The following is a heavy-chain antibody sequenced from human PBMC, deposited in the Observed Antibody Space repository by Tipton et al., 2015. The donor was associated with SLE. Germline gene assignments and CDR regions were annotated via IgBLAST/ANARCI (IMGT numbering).Heavy chain of an antibody. J-gene: IGHJ4*02. V-gene: IGHV4-61*02. CDR3: ARVSRGYSGYEWAGFFDY. CDR2: IYASGST. CDR1: GGSITNDNHY. Sequence: TLSLTCTVSGGSITNDNHYWSWIRQPAGKGLEWIGRIYASGSTNYNPSLKSRLTISVDTSKNQFSLKLTSVTAADTAVYHCARVSRGYSGYEWAGFFDYWGQGALVTVSS. D-gene: IGHD5-12*01.